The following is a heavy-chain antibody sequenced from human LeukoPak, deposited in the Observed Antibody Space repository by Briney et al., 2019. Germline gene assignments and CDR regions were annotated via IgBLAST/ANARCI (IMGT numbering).Heavy chain of an antibody. D-gene: IGHD3-3*01. Sequence: GGSLRLSXAASGFTFCSYSMNWVRQAPGKGLEWVSYISSSSSTIYYADSVKGRFTISRDNAKNSLYLQMNSLRAEDTAVYYCARDLGETYYDFWSGYPAYWGQGTLVTVSS. J-gene: IGHJ4*02. CDR1: GFTFCSYS. CDR2: ISSSSSTI. CDR3: ARDLGETYYDFWSGYPAY. V-gene: IGHV3-48*01.